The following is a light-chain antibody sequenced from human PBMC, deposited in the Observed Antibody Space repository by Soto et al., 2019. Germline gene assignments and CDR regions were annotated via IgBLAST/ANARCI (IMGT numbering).Light chain of an antibody. J-gene: IGKJ4*01. CDR1: QTVTTY. CDR2: GAS. V-gene: IGKV1-39*01. CDR3: QQLERYPST. Sequence: DIQITQSPSSLSASVGDRITITCRASQTVTTYLNWFQQKPGKAPEVLVYGASTLQGGVPLRFSGSGSGTDFTLTISSLQPEDFATYYCQQLERYPSTFGGGTKVEIK.